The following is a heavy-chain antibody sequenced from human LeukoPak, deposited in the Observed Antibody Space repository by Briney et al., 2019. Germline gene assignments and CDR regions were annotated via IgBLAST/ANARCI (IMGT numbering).Heavy chain of an antibody. CDR2: IYYSGST. D-gene: IGHD3-16*02. Sequence: PSETLSLTCAVYGESFSGYYWSWIRQPPGKGLEWIGYIYYSGSTNYNPSLKSRVTISVDTSKNQFSLKLSSVTAADTAVYYCARAPPYDYVWGSYRYQKGYYMDVWGKGTTVTVSS. V-gene: IGHV4-59*01. CDR1: GESFSGYY. J-gene: IGHJ6*03. CDR3: ARAPPYDYVWGSYRYQKGYYMDV.